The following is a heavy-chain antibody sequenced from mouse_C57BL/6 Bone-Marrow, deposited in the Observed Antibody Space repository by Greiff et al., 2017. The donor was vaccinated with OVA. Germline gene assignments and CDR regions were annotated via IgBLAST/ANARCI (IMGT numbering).Heavy chain of an antibody. J-gene: IGHJ2*01. D-gene: IGHD1-2*01. CDR3: ARGYGPPDY. V-gene: IGHV1-19*01. Sequence: VQLKQSGPVLVKPGASVKMSCKASGYTFTDYYMNWVKQSHGKSLEWIGVINPYNGGTSYNQKFKGKATLTVDKSSSTAYMELNSLTSEDSAVYYCARGYGPPDYWGQGTTLTVSS. CDR1: GYTFTDYY. CDR2: INPYNGGT.